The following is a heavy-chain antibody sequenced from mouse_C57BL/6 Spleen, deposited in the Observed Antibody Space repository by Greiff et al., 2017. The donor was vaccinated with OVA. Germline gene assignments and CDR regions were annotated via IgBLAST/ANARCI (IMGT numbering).Heavy chain of an antibody. CDR1: GYTFTSYW. J-gene: IGHJ2*01. CDR2: IDPSDSYT. V-gene: IGHV1-59*01. CDR3: ARPNSYYFDY. Sequence: QVQLKQPGAELVRPGTSVKLSCKASGYTFTSYWMHWVKQRLGQGLEWIGVIDPSDSYTNYNQKFKGKATLTVDTSSSTAYMQLSSLTSEDSAVYYCARPNSYYFDYWGQGTTLTVSS.